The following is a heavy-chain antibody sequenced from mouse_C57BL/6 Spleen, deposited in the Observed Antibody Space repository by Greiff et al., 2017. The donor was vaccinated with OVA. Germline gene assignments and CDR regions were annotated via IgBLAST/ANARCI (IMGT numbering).Heavy chain of an antibody. Sequence: EVHLVESGPELVKPGASVKIPCKASGYTFTDYNMDWVKQSHGKSLEWIGDINPNNGGTIYNQKFKGKATLTVDKSSSTAYMELRSLTSEDTAVYYCARFEGLRRRDWYFDVWGTGTTVTVSS. CDR2: INPNNGGT. CDR1: GYTFTDYN. D-gene: IGHD2-4*01. V-gene: IGHV1-18*01. CDR3: ARFEGLRRRDWYFDV. J-gene: IGHJ1*03.